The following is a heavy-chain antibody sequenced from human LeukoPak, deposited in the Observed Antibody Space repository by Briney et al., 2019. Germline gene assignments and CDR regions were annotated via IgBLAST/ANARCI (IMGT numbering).Heavy chain of an antibody. CDR1: GLTFDDYA. Sequence: PGRSLRLSCAASGLTFDDYAMHWVRQGPGKGLEWVSGISWNSGSKGYADSVKGRFTISRDNAKNSLYLQMSSLRAEDTAVYYCARGLQYYYYYMDVWGKGTTVTVSS. J-gene: IGHJ6*03. D-gene: IGHD5-24*01. CDR3: ARGLQYYYYYMDV. V-gene: IGHV3-9*01. CDR2: ISWNSGSK.